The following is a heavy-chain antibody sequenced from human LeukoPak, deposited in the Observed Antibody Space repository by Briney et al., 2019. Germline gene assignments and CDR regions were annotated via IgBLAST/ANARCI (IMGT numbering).Heavy chain of an antibody. Sequence: ASVKVSCKASGYTFTGYYIYWVRQAPGQGLEWMGWINPNSDDTSYAQKFQGRVTMTRDTSVSTAYMELCRLSSDDTAVYYCARQDGDLDYWGQGTLVTVSS. CDR3: ARQDGDLDY. V-gene: IGHV1-2*02. D-gene: IGHD4-17*01. J-gene: IGHJ4*02. CDR2: INPNSDDT. CDR1: GYTFTGYY.